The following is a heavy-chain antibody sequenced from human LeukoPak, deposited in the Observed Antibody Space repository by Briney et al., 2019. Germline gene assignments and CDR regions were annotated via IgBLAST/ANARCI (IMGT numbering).Heavy chain of an antibody. Sequence: ASVKVSCKASGYTFTIYYTHWVRQAPGQGLEWMGTINPSGGSRSYAQKFQGRVTMTRDTSTSTVYMELSSLRSEDTAVYFCARDACSSTICQAGGNWFDPWGQGTLVIVSS. D-gene: IGHD2-2*01. V-gene: IGHV1-46*01. CDR2: INPSGGSR. CDR3: ARDACSSTICQAGGNWFDP. CDR1: GYTFTIYY. J-gene: IGHJ5*02.